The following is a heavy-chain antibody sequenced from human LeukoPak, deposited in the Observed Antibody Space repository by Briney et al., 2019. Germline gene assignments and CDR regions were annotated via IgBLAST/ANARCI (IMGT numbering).Heavy chain of an antibody. CDR1: VFIFISYE. CDR2: ISSSGRTI. Sequence: GGSVRLSLASSVFIFISYELNGVRQARGRGLEGVSYISSSGRTIYYADPVKGRFTISRDNAKNSLYLPMNRLRAEDTAVYYCARGLMDTAMGSFDYWGQGTLVTVSS. V-gene: IGHV3-48*03. D-gene: IGHD5-18*01. CDR3: ARGLMDTAMGSFDY. J-gene: IGHJ4*02.